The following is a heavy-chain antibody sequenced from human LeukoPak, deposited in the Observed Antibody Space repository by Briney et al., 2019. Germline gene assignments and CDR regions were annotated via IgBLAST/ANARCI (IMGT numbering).Heavy chain of an antibody. CDR1: GYTFTTYW. CDR2: IYPSDSDT. D-gene: IGHD1-1*01. J-gene: IGHJ4*02. CDR3: ARHVSPFVASTGRGNYFDY. V-gene: IGHV5-51*01. Sequence: GESLQISCKGSGYTFTTYWIAWVRQMPGKGPEWMGIIYPSDSDTRYSPSFQGQVTISVDKSITTAYLQWSSLKASDTAMYYCARHVSPFVASTGRGNYFDYWGQGTLVTVSS.